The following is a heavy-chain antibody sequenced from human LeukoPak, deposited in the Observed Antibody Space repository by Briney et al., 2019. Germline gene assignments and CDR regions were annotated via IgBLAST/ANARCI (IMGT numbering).Heavy chain of an antibody. V-gene: IGHV3-9*01. CDR2: ISWNSGSI. CDR1: GFTFDDYA. Sequence: GGPLRLSCAASGFTFDDYAMHWVRQAPGKGLEWVSGISWNSGSIGYADSVKGRFTISRDNAKNSLYLQMNSLRAEDTALYYCAKVDILTTHFDYWGQGTLVTVSS. CDR3: AKVDILTTHFDY. J-gene: IGHJ4*02. D-gene: IGHD3-9*01.